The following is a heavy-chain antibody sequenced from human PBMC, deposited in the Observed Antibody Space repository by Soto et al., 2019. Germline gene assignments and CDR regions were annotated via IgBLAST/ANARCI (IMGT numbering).Heavy chain of an antibody. CDR3: ARDRRDSSGYFTTYYFDY. CDR2: IYSGGST. D-gene: IGHD3-22*01. Sequence: EVQLMESGGGLIQPGGSLRLSCAASGFTVSSNYMSWVRQAPGKGLEWVSVIYSGGSTYYADSVKGRFTISRDNSKNTLYLQMNSLRAEDTAVYYCARDRRDSSGYFTTYYFDYWGQGTLVTVSS. J-gene: IGHJ4*02. V-gene: IGHV3-53*01. CDR1: GFTVSSNY.